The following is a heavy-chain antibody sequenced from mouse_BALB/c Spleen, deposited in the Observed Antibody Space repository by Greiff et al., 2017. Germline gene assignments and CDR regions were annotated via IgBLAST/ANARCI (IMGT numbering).Heavy chain of an antibody. CDR2: IDPANGNT. Sequence: EVNVVESGAELVKPGASVKLSCTASGFNIKDTYMHWVKQRPEQGLEWIGRIDPANGNTKYDPKFQGKATITADTSSNTAYLQLSSLTSEDTAVYYCASYYGSFYYAMDYWGQGTSVTVSS. V-gene: IGHV14-3*02. J-gene: IGHJ4*01. CDR3: ASYYGSFYYAMDY. D-gene: IGHD1-1*01. CDR1: GFNIKDTY.